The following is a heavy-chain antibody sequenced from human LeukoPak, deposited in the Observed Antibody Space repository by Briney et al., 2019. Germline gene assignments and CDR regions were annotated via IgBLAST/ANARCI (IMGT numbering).Heavy chain of an antibody. J-gene: IGHJ6*04. CDR1: GYTFTSYD. CDR3: AAGNGRGVVMEVDV. Sequence: GASVKVSCKASGYTFTSYDINWVRQATGQGLEWMGWMNPNSGNTGYAQKFQERVTITRDMSTSTAYMELSSLRSEDTAVYYCAAGNGRGVVMEVDVWGKGTTVTVSS. V-gene: IGHV1-8*03. D-gene: IGHD3-3*01. CDR2: MNPNSGNT.